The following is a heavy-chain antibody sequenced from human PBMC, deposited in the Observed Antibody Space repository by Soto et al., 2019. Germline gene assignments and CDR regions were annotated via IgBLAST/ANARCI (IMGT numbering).Heavy chain of an antibody. J-gene: IGHJ4*02. CDR1: GFTFSSYA. CDR3: ASTLPLVYYGSGSYVFDY. CDR2: ISGSGGST. D-gene: IGHD3-10*01. Sequence: GGSLRLSCAASGFTFSSYAMSWVRQAPGKGLEWVSAISGSGGSTYYADSVKGRFTISRDNSKNTLYLQMNSLRAEDTAVYYCASTLPLVYYGSGSYVFDYWGQGTLVTVSS. V-gene: IGHV3-23*01.